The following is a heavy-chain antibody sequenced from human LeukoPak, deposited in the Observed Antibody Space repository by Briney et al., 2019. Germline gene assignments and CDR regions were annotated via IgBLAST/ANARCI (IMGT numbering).Heavy chain of an antibody. CDR1: GFTFDDYA. V-gene: IGHV3-9*01. CDR3: AKNGDRFGEYYYYGMDV. D-gene: IGHD4-17*01. Sequence: QPGGSLRLSCAASGFTFDDYAMHWVRQAPGKGLEWVSGISWNSGSIGYADSVKGLFTISRDNAKNSLYLQMNSLRAEDTALYYCAKNGDRFGEYYYYGMDVWGQGTTVTVSS. CDR2: ISWNSGSI. J-gene: IGHJ6*02.